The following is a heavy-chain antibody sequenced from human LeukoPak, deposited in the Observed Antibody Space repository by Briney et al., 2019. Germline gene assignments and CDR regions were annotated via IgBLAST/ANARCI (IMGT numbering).Heavy chain of an antibody. CDR3: ARGPASLWPIDY. J-gene: IGHJ4*02. CDR1: GGSISSYY. D-gene: IGHD2/OR15-2a*01. CDR2: IYTSGST. Sequence: SETLSLTCTVSGGSISSYYWSWIRQPAGKGLEWIGRIYTSGSTNYNPSLKSQVTMSVDTSKNQFSLKLSSVTAADTAVYYCARGPASLWPIDYWGQGTLVTVSS. V-gene: IGHV4-4*07.